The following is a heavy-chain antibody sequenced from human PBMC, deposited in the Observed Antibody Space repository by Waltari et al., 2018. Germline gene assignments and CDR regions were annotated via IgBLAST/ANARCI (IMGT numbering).Heavy chain of an antibody. CDR3: ARGGARYYYYYYMDV. CDR2: ISWDGCST. V-gene: IGHV3-43D*04. J-gene: IGHJ6*03. CDR1: GFTFDDYA. Sequence: EVQLVESGGVVVQPGGSLRLSCAASGFTFDDYAMHWVRQAPGKGLEWVSLISWDGCSTYYADSVKGRFTISRDNSKNSLYLQMNSLRAEDTALYYCARGGARYYYYYYMDVWGKGTTVTVSS. D-gene: IGHD1-26*01.